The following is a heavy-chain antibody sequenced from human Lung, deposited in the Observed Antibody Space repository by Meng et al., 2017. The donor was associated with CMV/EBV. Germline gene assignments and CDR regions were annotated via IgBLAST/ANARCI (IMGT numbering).Heavy chain of an antibody. D-gene: IGHD1-14*01. V-gene: IGHV4-39*01. CDR1: GGSISSSSYY. J-gene: IGHJ4*02. CDR2: VVYSGTT. Sequence: QLELQCLGPGLLKPSETLSITCTVSGGSISSSSYYWAWIRRTSGEGLEWIGSVVYSGTTYYTSSLKCRVSISVDTSKNQFSLKLSFLTAAHTAVYYCARHHHSPTFDYWGQGTLVTVSS. CDR3: ARHHHSPTFDY.